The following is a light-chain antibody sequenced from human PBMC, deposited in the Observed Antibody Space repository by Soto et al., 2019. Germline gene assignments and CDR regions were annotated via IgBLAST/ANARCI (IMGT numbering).Light chain of an antibody. V-gene: IGLV4-69*01. J-gene: IGLJ2*01. CDR3: QTWGTGIVV. Sequence: QPVLTQSPSASASLGASVKLTCILSSGHSRYDIAWHQQQPGKGPRLLMKVNTEGAHRKGDGMPDRFSGSSSGAERYLIISRLQSEDEADYYCQTWGTGIVVFGGGTKVTVL. CDR1: SGHSRYD. CDR2: VNTEGAH.